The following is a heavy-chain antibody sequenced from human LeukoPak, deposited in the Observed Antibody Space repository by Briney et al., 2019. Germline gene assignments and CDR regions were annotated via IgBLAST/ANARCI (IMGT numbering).Heavy chain of an antibody. V-gene: IGHV4-34*01. CDR1: GGSLTGYY. Sequence: SETLSLTCDVYGGSLTGYYWSWIRQAPGKGLEWIGEVHHSGRTLYNLSLMGRVTISVDTSKNQFSLWLNSVTAADTAVYYCARDDAHLGWTFFDSWGQGILVTVSS. CDR3: ARDDAHLGWTFFDS. J-gene: IGHJ4*02. CDR2: VHHSGRT. D-gene: IGHD3-3*01.